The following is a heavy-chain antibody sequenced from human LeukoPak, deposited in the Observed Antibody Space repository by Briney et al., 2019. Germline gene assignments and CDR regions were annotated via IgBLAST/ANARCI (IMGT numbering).Heavy chain of an antibody. CDR3: ARVVPAATAFDI. CDR1: GYTFTSYG. D-gene: IGHD2-2*01. J-gene: IGHJ3*02. V-gene: IGHV1-18*01. Sequence: ASVKVSCKASGYTFTSYGISWVRQAPGQGLEWTGWISAYNGNTNYAQKLQGRVTMTTDTSTSTAYMELSSLRSEDTAVYYCARVVPAATAFDIWGQGTMVTVSS. CDR2: ISAYNGNT.